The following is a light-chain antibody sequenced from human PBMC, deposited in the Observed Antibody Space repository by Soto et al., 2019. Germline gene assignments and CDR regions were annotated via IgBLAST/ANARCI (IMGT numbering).Light chain of an antibody. V-gene: IGKV1-39*01. CDR3: QQSYSTPCT. Sequence: DIQMTQSPSSLSASVGDRVTITCRASQSISSYLNWYQQKPGKAPKLLIYAASSLQSGVPSRFSGSGSGTDFTLTISSLQPEDFATYYCQQSYSTPCTFGPWTKVDIK. CDR1: QSISSY. J-gene: IGKJ3*01. CDR2: AAS.